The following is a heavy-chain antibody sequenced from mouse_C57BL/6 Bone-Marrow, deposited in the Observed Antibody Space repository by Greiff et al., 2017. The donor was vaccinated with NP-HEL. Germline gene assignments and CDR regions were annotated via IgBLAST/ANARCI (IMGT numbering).Heavy chain of an antibody. D-gene: IGHD1-1*01. CDR2: IDPETGGT. CDR1: GYTFTDYE. J-gene: IGHJ2*01. CDR3: TIRGDNCSSFDD. V-gene: IGHV1-15*01. Sequence: QVQLQQSGAELVRPGASVTLSCKASGYTFTDYEMHWVKQTPVHGLEWIGAIDPETGGTAYNQKFKGKAILTADKSSSTAYMELRSLTSEDSAVYYCTIRGDNCSSFDDWGQGTTLTVSS.